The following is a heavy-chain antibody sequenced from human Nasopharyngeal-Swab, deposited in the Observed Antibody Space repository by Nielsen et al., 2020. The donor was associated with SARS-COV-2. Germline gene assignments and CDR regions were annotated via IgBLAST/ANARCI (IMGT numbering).Heavy chain of an antibody. CDR3: ARWGVVVPAAQGGGWFDP. Sequence: GESLKISCAASGFTFSDYYMSWIRQAPGKGLEWVSYISSSSSYTNYADSVKGRFTISRDNAKNSLYLQMNSLRAEDTALYHCARWGVVVPAAQGGGWFDPWGQGTLVTVSS. V-gene: IGHV3-11*03. CDR1: GFTFSDYY. J-gene: IGHJ5*02. CDR2: ISSSSSYT. D-gene: IGHD2-2*01.